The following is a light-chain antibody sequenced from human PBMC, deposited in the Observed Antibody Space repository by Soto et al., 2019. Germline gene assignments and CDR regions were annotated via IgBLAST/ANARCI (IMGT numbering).Light chain of an antibody. CDR3: QQYNDWPPYT. V-gene: IGKV3-15*01. CDR2: DAS. J-gene: IGKJ2*01. CDR1: HSVNSN. Sequence: EIVMTQSPGTLSVSPGERATLSCRASHSVNSNLAWYQQKPGRAPRLLIYDASTRATGIPARFSGSGSGTEFTLTISSLLSEDFAVYYCQQYNDWPPYTFGQGTKLEIK.